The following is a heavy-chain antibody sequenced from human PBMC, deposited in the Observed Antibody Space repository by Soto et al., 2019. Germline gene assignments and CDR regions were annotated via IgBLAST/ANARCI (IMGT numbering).Heavy chain of an antibody. CDR2: INPNSGGT. Sequence: GASVKVSCKASGYTFTGYYMHWVRQAPGQGLEWMGWINPNSGGTNYAQKFQGRVTMTRDTSISTAYMELSRLRSDDTAVYYCARDLELLNYGSGSSPKWFDPWGQGTLVTVSS. CDR1: GYTFTGYY. CDR3: ARDLELLNYGSGSSPKWFDP. D-gene: IGHD3-10*01. J-gene: IGHJ5*02. V-gene: IGHV1-2*02.